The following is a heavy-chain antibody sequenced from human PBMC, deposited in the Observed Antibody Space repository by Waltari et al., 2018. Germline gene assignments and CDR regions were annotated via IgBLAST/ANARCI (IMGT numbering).Heavy chain of an antibody. V-gene: IGHV3-30*01. D-gene: IGHD3-9*01. CDR3: ARPDYDILGFDP. J-gene: IGHJ5*02. CDR2: ISDDGSNK. CDR1: GFTFSSYA. Sequence: QVQLVESGGGVVQPGRSLRLSCAASGFTFSSYAMHWVRQAPGKGLEWVAVISDDGSNKDYADSVKGRFTISRDNSKNTLYLQMNSLRAEDTAVYYCARPDYDILGFDPWGQGTLVTVSS.